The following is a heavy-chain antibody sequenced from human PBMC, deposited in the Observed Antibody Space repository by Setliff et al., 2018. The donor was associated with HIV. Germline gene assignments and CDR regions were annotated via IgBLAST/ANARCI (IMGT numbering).Heavy chain of an antibody. CDR2: IFFTGNT. Sequence: PSETLSLTCAVYGGSFSGYYWSWIRQPPGKGLEYIGSIFFTGNTIYNPSLKARVTLSVDMSKNQVFLRLSSVTAADTAVYYCVRGYCSSTTCYEDYYYMDVWGKGSTVTVSS. CDR3: VRGYCSSTTCYEDYYYMDV. V-gene: IGHV4-34*01. CDR1: GGSFSGYY. J-gene: IGHJ6*03. D-gene: IGHD2-2*01.